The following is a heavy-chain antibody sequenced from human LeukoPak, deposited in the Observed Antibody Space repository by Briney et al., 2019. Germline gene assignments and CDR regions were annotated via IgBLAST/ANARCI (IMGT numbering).Heavy chain of an antibody. CDR2: INPNSGGT. D-gene: IGHD6-13*01. V-gene: IGHV1-2*02. CDR1: GYTFTGYY. CDR3: ASIPYSSSWNRGGMDV. Sequence: ASVKVPCKASGYTFTGYYMHWVRQAPGQGLEWIGWINPNSGGTNYAQKFQGRVTMTRDTSISTAYMELSRLRSDDTAVYYCASIPYSSSWNRGGMDVWGQGTTVTVSS. J-gene: IGHJ6*02.